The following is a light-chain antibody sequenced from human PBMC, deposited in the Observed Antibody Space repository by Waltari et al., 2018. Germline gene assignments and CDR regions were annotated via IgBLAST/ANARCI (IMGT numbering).Light chain of an antibody. CDR2: EVN. V-gene: IGLV2-14*02. J-gene: IGLJ1*01. CDR1: SSDVGTYNS. Sequence: QSALTQPASVSGSPGQSITISCTGTSSDVGTYNSVSWYQQHPGKGPKLIIYEVNKRSQGVSNGVSCSKPGNTASLTISGLQTEDEADYYCSSYTGWIYVFGSGTKVTVL. CDR3: SSYTGWIYV.